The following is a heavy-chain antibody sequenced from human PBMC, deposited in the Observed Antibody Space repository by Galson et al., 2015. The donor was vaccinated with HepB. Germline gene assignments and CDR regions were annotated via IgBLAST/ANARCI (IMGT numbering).Heavy chain of an antibody. V-gene: IGHV4-59*08. Sequence: YYWSWIRQPPGRGLEWIGYIYYSGSTNYNPSLKSRVTISVDTSKNQFPLKLSSVTAADTAVYYCARHQPSIAVAGGFDYWGQGTLVTVSS. J-gene: IGHJ4*02. D-gene: IGHD6-19*01. CDR1: YY. CDR2: IYYSGST. CDR3: ARHQPSIAVAGGFDY.